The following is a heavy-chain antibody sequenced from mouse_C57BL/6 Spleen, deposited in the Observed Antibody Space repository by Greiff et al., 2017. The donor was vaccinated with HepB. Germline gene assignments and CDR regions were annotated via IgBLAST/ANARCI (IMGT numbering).Heavy chain of an antibody. CDR2: IYPSDSET. V-gene: IGHV1-61*01. CDR1: GYTFTSYW. Sequence: QVHVKQSGAELVRPGSSVKLSCKASGYTFTSYWMDWVKQRPGQGLEWIGNIYPSDSETHYNQKFKDKATLTVDKSSSTAYMQLSSLTSEDSAVYYCARSSYYYGSAWFAYWGQGTLVTVSA. J-gene: IGHJ3*01. CDR3: ARSSYYYGSAWFAY. D-gene: IGHD1-1*01.